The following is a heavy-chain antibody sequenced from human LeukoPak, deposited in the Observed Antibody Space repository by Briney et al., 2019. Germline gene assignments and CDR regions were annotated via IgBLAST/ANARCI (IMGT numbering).Heavy chain of an antibody. V-gene: IGHV4-39*07. Sequence: SETLSLTCTVSGGSISTSNYYWGWIRQPPGKGLEWIGNIFYSGSTYYSPSLKRRVTISLDTSRNQFSLELNSVTAADTAVYYCARAYQSGDYYDSSGSFDYWGQGTLVTVSS. J-gene: IGHJ4*02. CDR2: IFYSGST. D-gene: IGHD3-22*01. CDR3: ARAYQSGDYYDSSGSFDY. CDR1: GGSISTSNYY.